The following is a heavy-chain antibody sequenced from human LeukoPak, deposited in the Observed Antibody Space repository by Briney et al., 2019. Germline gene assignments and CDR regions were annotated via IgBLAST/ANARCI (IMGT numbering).Heavy chain of an antibody. J-gene: IGHJ4*02. V-gene: IGHV3-30*03. CDR3: AREPYSSGWYFSYYFDY. CDR1: GFTFSSYG. Sequence: AGGSLRLSCAASGFTFSSYGMHWVRQAPGKGLEWVAVISYDGSNKYYADSVKGRFTISRDNSKNTLCLQMNSLRAEDTAVYYCAREPYSSGWYFSYYFDYWGQGTLVTVSS. CDR2: ISYDGSNK. D-gene: IGHD6-19*01.